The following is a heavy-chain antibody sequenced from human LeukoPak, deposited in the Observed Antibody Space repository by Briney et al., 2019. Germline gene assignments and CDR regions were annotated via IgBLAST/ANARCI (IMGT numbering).Heavy chain of an antibody. J-gene: IGHJ4*02. CDR3: ATDTENYDLSDY. CDR2: ISYDGSNK. Sequence: PGGSLRLSCAASGFTFSSYGMHWVRQAPGKGLEWVAVISYDGSNKYYADSVKGRFTISRDNSKNTLYLQMNSLRAEDTAVYYCATDTENYDLSDYWGQGTLVTVSS. CDR1: GFTFSSYG. V-gene: IGHV3-30*03. D-gene: IGHD3-3*01.